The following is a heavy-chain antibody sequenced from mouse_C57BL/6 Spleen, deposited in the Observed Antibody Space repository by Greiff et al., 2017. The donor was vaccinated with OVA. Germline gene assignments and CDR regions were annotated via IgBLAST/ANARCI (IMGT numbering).Heavy chain of an antibody. J-gene: IGHJ4*01. CDR2: IRNKANGYTT. D-gene: IGHD1-1*01. Sequence: EVKLVESGGGLVQPGGSLSLSCAASGFTFTDYYMSWVRQPPGKALEWLGFIRNKANGYTTEYSASVKGRFTISRDNSQSILYLQMNALRAEDSATYYCASSYGSLVLYAMDYWGQGTSVTVSS. CDR3: ASSYGSLVLYAMDY. V-gene: IGHV7-3*01. CDR1: GFTFTDYY.